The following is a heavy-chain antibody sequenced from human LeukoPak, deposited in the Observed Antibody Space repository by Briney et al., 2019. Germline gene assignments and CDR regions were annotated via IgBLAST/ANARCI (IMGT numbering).Heavy chain of an antibody. Sequence: GGSLRLSCSASGFTFSSYALHWVRQAPGKGLEYVSAISSNGGSTYYADSVKGRFTISRDNSKNTVSLQMNSLRAEDTAVYYCAKDDDPDAFDIWGQGTMVTVSS. CDR2: ISSNGGST. V-gene: IGHV3-64*04. CDR1: GFTFSSYA. D-gene: IGHD1-1*01. J-gene: IGHJ3*02. CDR3: AKDDDPDAFDI.